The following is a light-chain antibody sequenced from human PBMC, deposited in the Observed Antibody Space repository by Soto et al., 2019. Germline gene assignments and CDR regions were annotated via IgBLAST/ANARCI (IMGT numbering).Light chain of an antibody. V-gene: IGKV1-39*01. CDR3: QQSYSTPRT. J-gene: IGKJ1*01. CDR2: AAS. Sequence: DIPMPQPPSSLSASVGDRVTITCRASQSISSYLNWYQQKPGKAPKLLIYAASSLQSGVPSRFSGSESGTDFTLTISSLQPEDFATYYCQQSYSTPRTFGQGTKVEIK. CDR1: QSISSY.